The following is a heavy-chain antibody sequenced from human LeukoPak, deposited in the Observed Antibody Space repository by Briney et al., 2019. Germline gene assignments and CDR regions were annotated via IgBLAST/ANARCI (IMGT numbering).Heavy chain of an antibody. D-gene: IGHD6-19*01. J-gene: IGHJ6*03. V-gene: IGHV3-48*01. CDR1: GFTFSSYS. CDR3: ARGVGSGWYLEDYYYMDV. CDR2: ISSSSSTI. Sequence: QAGGSLRLSCAASGFTFSSYSMNWVCQAPGKGLEWVSYISSSSSTIYYADSVKGRFTISRDNAKNSLYLQMNSLRAEDTAVYYCARGVGSGWYLEDYYYMDVWGKGTTVTVSS.